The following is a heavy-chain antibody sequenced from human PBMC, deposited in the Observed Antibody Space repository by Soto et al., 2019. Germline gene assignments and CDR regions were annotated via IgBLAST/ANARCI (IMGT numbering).Heavy chain of an antibody. CDR2: INHSGST. CDR1: GGSFSGYY. Sequence: QVQLQQWGAGLLKPSETLSLTCAVYGGSFSGYYWSWIRQPPGKGLEWIGEINHSGSTNYNPSLKSRVTISVDTSKNQFSRKLSSVTAADTAVYYCARGVRYYYGMDVWGQGTTVTVSS. V-gene: IGHV4-34*01. CDR3: ARGVRYYYGMDV. J-gene: IGHJ6*02.